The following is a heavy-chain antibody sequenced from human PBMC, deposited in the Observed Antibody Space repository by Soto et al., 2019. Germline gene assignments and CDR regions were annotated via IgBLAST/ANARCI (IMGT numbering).Heavy chain of an antibody. CDR2: MTGNGGRI. D-gene: IGHD2-8*02. CDR1: GFALRTYA. J-gene: IGHJ5*01. CDR3: VKDPVSGGTGGAWFDY. V-gene: IGHV3-23*01. Sequence: GGSLNLSCAASGFALRTYAMAWVRRAPGKGLEWVSLMTGNGGRILYADSVKGRFTVSRDNSKNTLFLQMNNLRLEDTAVYYCVKDPVSGGTGGAWFDYWGQGTLVTVSS.